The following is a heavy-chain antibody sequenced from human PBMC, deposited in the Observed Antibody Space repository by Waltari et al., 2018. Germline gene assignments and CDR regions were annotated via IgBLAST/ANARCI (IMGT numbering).Heavy chain of an antibody. Sequence: QVQLPQSGPGLVKHSQTLSLTCAISGDSVPSNTAAWNWIRQSPSRGLEWLGRTYYRSRWYNNYAVSVKSRITINQDTSKNQFSLQLSSVTPEDTAVYYCARDPPDGYTYFDYWGQGTLVTVSS. CDR2: TYYRSRWYN. CDR3: ARDPPDGYTYFDY. V-gene: IGHV6-1*01. CDR1: GDSVPSNTAA. J-gene: IGHJ4*02. D-gene: IGHD3-16*01.